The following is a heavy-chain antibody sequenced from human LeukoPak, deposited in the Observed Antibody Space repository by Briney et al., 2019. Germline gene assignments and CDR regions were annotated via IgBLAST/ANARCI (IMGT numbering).Heavy chain of an antibody. D-gene: IGHD2-15*01. V-gene: IGHV4-38-2*01. J-gene: IGHJ4*02. CDR3: ALFDGGY. Sequence: SETLSLTCADSGYSISSGYYWGWIRQPPGKGLEWIGSIYHSGSTYYNPSLKSRVTISVDTSKNQFSLELSSVTAADTAVYYCALFDGGYRGQGTLVTVSS. CDR1: GYSISSGYY. CDR2: IYHSGST.